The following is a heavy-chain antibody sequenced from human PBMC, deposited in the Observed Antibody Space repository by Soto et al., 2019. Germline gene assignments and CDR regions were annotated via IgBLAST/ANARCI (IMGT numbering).Heavy chain of an antibody. J-gene: IGHJ4*02. CDR3: ARGGGLNTRWYEGGFDS. Sequence: QVQLQESGPGLVKPSGTLSLTCAVSGGSFSRGYWWSWVRQPPGKGLEGIGEIYDSGTTNYSPSLKSRVTILVDKSKNQFFLRLRSVSAADTALYYCARGGGLNTRWYEGGFDSWGQGTLVTVSS. V-gene: IGHV4-4*02. CDR2: IYDSGTT. D-gene: IGHD6-13*01. CDR1: GGSFSRGYW.